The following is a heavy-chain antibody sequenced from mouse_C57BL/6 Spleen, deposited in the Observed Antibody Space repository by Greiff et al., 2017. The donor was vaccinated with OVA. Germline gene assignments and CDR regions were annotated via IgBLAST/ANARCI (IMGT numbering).Heavy chain of an antibody. J-gene: IGHJ4*01. V-gene: IGHV7-3*01. D-gene: IGHD1-1*01. Sequence: EVMLVESGGGLVQPGGSLSLSCAASGFTFTDYYMSWVRQPPGKALEWLGFIRNKANGSTTEYCASVKGRFTISRDNSQSIFYLQMNDLRADDRATDYSARYMDYYGYYYAMDDWGQGTSVTVSS. CDR1: GFTFTDYY. CDR2: IRNKANGSTT. CDR3: ARYMDYYGYYYAMDD.